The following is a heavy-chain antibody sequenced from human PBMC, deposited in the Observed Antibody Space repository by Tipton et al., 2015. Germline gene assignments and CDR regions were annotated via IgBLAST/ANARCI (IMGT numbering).Heavy chain of an antibody. CDR2: INADGTR. J-gene: IGHJ4*02. Sequence: SLRLSCGASGFSFSIYWMQWVRQAPGKGPVWVSRINADGTRYYADSVKGRFTVSRDTAKKMLYLQMNSLRADDTAVYYCTTSPVVTGDWGQGTRVTVSS. V-gene: IGHV3-74*01. CDR3: TTSPVVTGD. D-gene: IGHD4-23*01. CDR1: GFSFSIYW.